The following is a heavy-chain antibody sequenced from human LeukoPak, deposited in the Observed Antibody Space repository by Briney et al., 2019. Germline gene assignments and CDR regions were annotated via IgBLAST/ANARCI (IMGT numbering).Heavy chain of an antibody. Sequence: ASVKVSCKTSGYTFTGYYMHWVRQAPGQGLEWMGWISAYNGNTNYAQKLQGRVTMTTDTSTSTAYMELRSLRSDDTAVYYCARGLEWLTRRHTWFDPWGQGTLVTVSS. CDR2: ISAYNGNT. V-gene: IGHV1-18*04. CDR3: ARGLEWLTRRHTWFDP. J-gene: IGHJ5*02. CDR1: GYTFTGYY. D-gene: IGHD3-3*01.